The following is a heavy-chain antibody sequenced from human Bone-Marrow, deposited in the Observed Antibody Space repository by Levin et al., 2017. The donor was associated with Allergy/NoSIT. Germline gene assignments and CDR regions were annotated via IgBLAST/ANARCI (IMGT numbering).Heavy chain of an antibody. CDR3: ASDIVVRGSKAMDV. CDR1: GYTFTNYA. V-gene: IGHV7-4-1*02. D-gene: IGHD3-22*01. J-gene: IGHJ6*01. Sequence: VASVKVSCKASGYTFTNYAVNWLRQAPGQGPEWMGWISTNTGIPRYAQGFRGRFVFSLDTSANTANLQISSLKAEDTAIYYCASDIVVRGSKAMDVWGQGTTVTVSS. CDR2: ISTNTGIP.